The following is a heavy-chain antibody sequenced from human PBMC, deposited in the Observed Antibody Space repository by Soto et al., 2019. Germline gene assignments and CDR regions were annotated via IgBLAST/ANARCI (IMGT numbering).Heavy chain of an antibody. Sequence: QVQLVESGGGVVQPGRSLRLSCAASGVTFSSYGLHWVRQAPGKGLEWVALISNDGNNKPYVDSVKVRFTISRDNSKNTLYLEMTILRIEDTAVYYCAKGPSTYYCDYWGQGALVTVSA. J-gene: IGHJ4*02. V-gene: IGHV3-30*18. CDR1: GVTFSSYG. CDR2: ISNDGNNK. CDR3: AKGPSTYYCDY.